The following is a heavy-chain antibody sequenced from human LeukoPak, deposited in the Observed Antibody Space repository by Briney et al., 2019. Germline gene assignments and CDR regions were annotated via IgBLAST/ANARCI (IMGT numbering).Heavy chain of an antibody. D-gene: IGHD3-10*01. J-gene: IGHJ4*02. CDR3: ARHPQVSVSSGWGYGSGTYFTKEPYYFDY. CDR1: GGSFSGYY. CDR2: INHSGSA. Sequence: PSETLSLTCAVSGGSFSGYYWSWIRRTPGKGLEWIGEINHSGSANYSPSLKSRVAISADTSNKQFSLKLTSVTAADTAVYYCARHPQVSVSSGWGYGSGTYFTKEPYYFDYWGQGTLVTVSS. V-gene: IGHV4-34*01.